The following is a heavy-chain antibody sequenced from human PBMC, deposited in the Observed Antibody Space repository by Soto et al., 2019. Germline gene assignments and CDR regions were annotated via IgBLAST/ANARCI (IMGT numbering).Heavy chain of an antibody. Sequence: GGSLRLSCAASGFTFSTYWMHWVRQAPGKGLVWVSRIKTDGSVTTYADSVKGRFTISRDSAKNTLYLQMNTLRAEDTAVYYCARDLGGSHDYWGRGTLVTVSS. J-gene: IGHJ4*02. CDR3: ARDLGGSHDY. CDR1: GFTFSTYW. V-gene: IGHV3-74*01. D-gene: IGHD3-16*01. CDR2: IKTDGSVT.